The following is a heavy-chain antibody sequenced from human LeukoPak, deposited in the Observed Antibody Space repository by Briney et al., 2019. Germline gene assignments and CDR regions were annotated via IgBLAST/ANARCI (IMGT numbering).Heavy chain of an antibody. Sequence: PGGSLRLSCVVSGWTFSSYWMIWVGQAPGKGLEGVANIHEDGSDKYYVDSVKGRFTISRDNAKNSLYLQMNSLRAEDTAVYYCASGGIYHAPFDYWGQGTLLTVSS. V-gene: IGHV3-7*05. D-gene: IGHD1-14*01. CDR3: ASGGIYHAPFDY. CDR2: IHEDGSDK. J-gene: IGHJ4*02. CDR1: GWTFSSYW.